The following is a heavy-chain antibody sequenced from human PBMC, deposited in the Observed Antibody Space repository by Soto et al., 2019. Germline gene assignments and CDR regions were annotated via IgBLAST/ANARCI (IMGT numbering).Heavy chain of an antibody. CDR2: IYYSGST. J-gene: IGHJ4*02. V-gene: IGHV4-31*03. CDR3: AKAEGGRSWFGGWIY. CDR1: GGSISSGGYY. Sequence: PSETLSLTCTVSGGSISSGGYYWSWIRQHPGKGLEWIGYIYYSGSTYYNPSLKSRVTISGDTSASTVFMELSSLRSEDTAVYYCAKAEGGRSWFGGWIYWGQGALVTVSS. D-gene: IGHD3-10*01.